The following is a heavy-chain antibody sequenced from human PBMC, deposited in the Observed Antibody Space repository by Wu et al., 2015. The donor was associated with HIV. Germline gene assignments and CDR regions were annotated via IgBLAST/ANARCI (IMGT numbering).Heavy chain of an antibody. CDR2: FTTIFGTA. D-gene: IGHD1-1*01. CDR3: ARDLFSAQIGTDYYYYYYMDV. J-gene: IGHJ6*03. V-gene: IGHV1-69*13. Sequence: QVQLVQSGAEVRKPGSSVKVSCKASGGSFSGHGISWVRQAPGQGLEWMGGFTTIFGTANYAQKFQDRVTITADESTGTAYMELRSLRSEDTAVYYCARDLFSAQIGTDYYYYYYMDVWGKGTTVTVSS. CDR1: GGSFSGHG.